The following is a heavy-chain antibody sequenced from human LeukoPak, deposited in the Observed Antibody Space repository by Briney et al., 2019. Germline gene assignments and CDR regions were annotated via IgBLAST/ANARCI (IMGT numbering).Heavy chain of an antibody. CDR3: ARHPGFGEADY. J-gene: IGHJ4*02. CDR2: IFHSGST. V-gene: IGHV4-39*01. CDR1: GGSLSSSDYY. Sequence: SETLSLTCTISGGSLSSSDYYWGWIRQPPGVGLEWIGNIFHSGSTYYNPSLKSRVTISIDTSKNHFSLNLSSVTAADTAVYYCARHPGFGEADYWGQGTLVTVSP. D-gene: IGHD3-10*01.